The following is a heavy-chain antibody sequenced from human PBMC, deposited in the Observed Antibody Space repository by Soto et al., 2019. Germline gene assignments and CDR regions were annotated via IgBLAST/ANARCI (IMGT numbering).Heavy chain of an antibody. CDR2: ISGSGGST. J-gene: IGHJ4*02. D-gene: IGHD3-16*01. CDR3: AKTEDLYTDYFDY. CDR1: GFTFSSYA. Sequence: EVQLLESGGGLVQPGGSLRLSCAASGFTFSSYAMSWVRQAPGKGLEWVSAISGSGGSTYYADSVKGRFTISRDNSKNTLSLQMNSLRAEDTAVYYCAKTEDLYTDYFDYWGQGTLVTVSS. V-gene: IGHV3-23*01.